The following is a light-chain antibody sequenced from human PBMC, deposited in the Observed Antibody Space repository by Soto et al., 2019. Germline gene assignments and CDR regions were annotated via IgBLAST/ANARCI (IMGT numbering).Light chain of an antibody. V-gene: IGLV1-44*01. CDR1: SSNIGSNT. CDR2: SNN. J-gene: IGLJ1*01. CDR3: AAWDDSLEAYV. Sequence: QSVLTQPTSASGTPGQRVTISCSRSSSNIGSNTVNWYQQLPGTAPKLLTYSNNQRPSGVPDRLSGSKSVTSASLAIGGLQSEDEADYYCAAWDDSLEAYVFGTGTKVTGL.